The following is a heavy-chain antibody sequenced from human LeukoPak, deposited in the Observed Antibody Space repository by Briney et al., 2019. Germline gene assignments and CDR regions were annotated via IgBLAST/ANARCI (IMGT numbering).Heavy chain of an antibody. Sequence: GGFLRLSCAASGFTFSRNSMNWVRQAPGKGLEWVSSISSGSTYIYYADSVKGRFTISRDNAKNSLYLQMNSLRADDTALYYCARDADSGYYYIDYWGRGTLVTVSS. V-gene: IGHV3-21*01. CDR3: ARDADSGYYYIDY. CDR1: GFTFSRNS. D-gene: IGHD3-10*01. J-gene: IGHJ4*02. CDR2: ISSGSTYI.